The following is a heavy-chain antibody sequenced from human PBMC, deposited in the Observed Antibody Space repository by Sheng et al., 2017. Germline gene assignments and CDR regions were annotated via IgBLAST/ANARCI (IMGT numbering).Heavy chain of an antibody. V-gene: IGHV1-69*02. Sequence: QVQLVQSGAEVKKPGSSVKVSCKASGGTFSSYTISWVRQAPGQGLEWMGRIIPILGIANYAQKFQGRVTITADKSTSTAYMELSSLRSEDTAVYYCARAARITMVRGVARDPFHYYMDVWGKGTTVTVSS. D-gene: IGHD3-10*01. J-gene: IGHJ6*03. CDR1: GGTFSSYT. CDR3: ARAARITMVRGVARDPFHYYMDV. CDR2: IIPILGIA.